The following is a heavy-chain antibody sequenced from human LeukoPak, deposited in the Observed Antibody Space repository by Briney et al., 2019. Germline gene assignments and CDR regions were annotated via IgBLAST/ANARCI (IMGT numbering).Heavy chain of an antibody. D-gene: IGHD3-3*01. V-gene: IGHV3-23*01. J-gene: IGHJ3*02. CDR3: AKEPYDFWSGRGGDDAFDI. CDR2: ISGSGGST. CDR1: GLIVSSNY. Sequence: GGSLRLSCAASGLIVSSNYMSWVRQAPGKGLEWVSAISGSGGSTYYADSVKGRFTISRDNSKNTLYLQMNSLRAEDTAVYYCAKEPYDFWSGRGGDDAFDIWGQGTMVTVSS.